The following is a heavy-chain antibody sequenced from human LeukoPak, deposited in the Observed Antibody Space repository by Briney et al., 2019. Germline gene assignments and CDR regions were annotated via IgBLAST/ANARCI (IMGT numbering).Heavy chain of an antibody. J-gene: IGHJ6*04. CDR1: GFTVSSNY. D-gene: IGHD6-19*01. CDR2: IYSGGST. V-gene: IGHV3-53*01. CDR3: ARFRSSGWTYYYYYYGMDV. Sequence: GGSLRLSCEASGFTVSSNYMRWVRQAPGKGLEWVSVIYSGGSTYYADSVKGRFTISRDNSKNTLYLQMNSLRAEDTAVYYCARFRSSGWTYYYYYYGMDVWGKGTTVTVSS.